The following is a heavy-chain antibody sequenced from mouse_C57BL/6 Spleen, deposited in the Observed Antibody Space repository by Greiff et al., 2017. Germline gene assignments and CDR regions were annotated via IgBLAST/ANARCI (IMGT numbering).Heavy chain of an antibody. D-gene: IGHD4-1*01. V-gene: IGHV1-18*01. CDR1: GYTFTDYN. CDR3: ARRTGTWFAY. Sequence: EVKLLESGPELVKPGASVKIPCKASGYTFTDYNMDWVKQSHGKSLEWIGDINPNNGGTIYNQKFKGKATLTADKSSSTAYMELRSLTSEDTAVYYCARRTGTWFAYWGQGTLVTVSA. J-gene: IGHJ3*01. CDR2: INPNNGGT.